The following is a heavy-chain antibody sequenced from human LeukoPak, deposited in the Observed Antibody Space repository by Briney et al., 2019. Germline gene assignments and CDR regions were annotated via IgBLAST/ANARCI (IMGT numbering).Heavy chain of an antibody. V-gene: IGHV1-18*01. D-gene: IGHD2-15*01. CDR2: ISAYNGNT. J-gene: IGHJ6*02. CDR3: ARDPRYCSGGSCYHYGMDV. CDR1: GYTFTSYG. Sequence: RASVKVSCKASGYTFTSYGISWARQAPGQGLEWMGWISAYNGNTNYAQKLQGRVTMTTDTSTSTAYMELRSLRSDDTAVYYCARDPRYCSGGSCYHYGMDVWGQGTTVTVSS.